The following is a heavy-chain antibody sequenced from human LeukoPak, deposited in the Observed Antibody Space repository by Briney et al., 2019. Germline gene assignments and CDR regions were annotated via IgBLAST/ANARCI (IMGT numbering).Heavy chain of an antibody. D-gene: IGHD3-22*01. CDR3: ARDSSYYDSSGYTWFDP. J-gene: IGHJ5*02. CDR1: GYTFTSYG. Sequence: ASVKVSCKASGYTFTSYGISWVRQAPGQGLEWMGWISAYNGNTNYAQKLQGRVTMTTDTSTSTAYMELRSLRSDDTAVYYCARDSSYYDSSGYTWFDPWAREPWSPSPQ. V-gene: IGHV1-18*01. CDR2: ISAYNGNT.